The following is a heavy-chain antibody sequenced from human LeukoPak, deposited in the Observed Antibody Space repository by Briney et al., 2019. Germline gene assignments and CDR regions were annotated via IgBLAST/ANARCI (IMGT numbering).Heavy chain of an antibody. D-gene: IGHD3-10*01. J-gene: IGHJ5*02. V-gene: IGHV1-2*02. CDR2: INPNSGGT. Sequence: GASVKVSCKASGYTFTGYYMHWVRQAPGQGLEWMGWINPNSGGTNYAQKFQGRVTMTRDTSISTAYMELSRLRSDDTAVYYCATYPRYYYGSGSFNWFDPWGQGTLVTVSS. CDR1: GYTFTGYY. CDR3: ATYPRYYYGSGSFNWFDP.